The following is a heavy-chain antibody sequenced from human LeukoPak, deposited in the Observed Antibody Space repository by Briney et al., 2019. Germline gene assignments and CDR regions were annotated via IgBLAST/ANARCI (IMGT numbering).Heavy chain of an antibody. CDR3: AKGVTIFDYYYYGMDV. J-gene: IGHJ6*02. V-gene: IGHV3-30*04. CDR1: GFTFSSYA. Sequence: GGSLRLSCAASGFTFSSYAMHWVRQAPGKGLEWVAVISYDGSNKYYADSVKGRFTISRDNSKNTLYLQMNSLRAEDTAVYYCAKGVTIFDYYYYGMDVWGQGTTVTVSS. CDR2: ISYDGSNK. D-gene: IGHD3-3*01.